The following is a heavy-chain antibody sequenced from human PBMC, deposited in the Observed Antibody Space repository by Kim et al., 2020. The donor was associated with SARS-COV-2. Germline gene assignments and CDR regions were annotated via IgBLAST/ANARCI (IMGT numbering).Heavy chain of an antibody. J-gene: IGHJ4*02. CDR3: ARDKSKEYCSSTSCYTGFDY. CDR1: GYTFTSYG. CDR2: ISAYNGNT. Sequence: ASVKVSCKASGYTFTSYGISWVRPAPGQGLEWMGWISAYNGNTNYAQKLQGRVTMTTDTSTSTAYMELRSLRSDDTAVYYCARDKSKEYCSSTSCYTGFDYWGQGTLVTVSS. D-gene: IGHD2-2*02. V-gene: IGHV1-18*01.